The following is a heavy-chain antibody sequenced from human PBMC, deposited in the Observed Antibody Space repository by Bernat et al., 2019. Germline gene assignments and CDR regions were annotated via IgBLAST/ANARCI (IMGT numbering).Heavy chain of an antibody. CDR3: ARGGDFDPLLYYYYYGMDV. Sequence: VQLVESGGGVVQPGRSLRLSCAASGFTFSSYGMHWVRQAPGKGLEGVSSISSSSSYIYYADSVKGRFTISRDNAKNSLYLQMNSLRAEDTAVYYCARGGDFDPLLYYYYYGMDVWGQGTTVTVSS. CDR1: GFTFSSYG. V-gene: IGHV3-21*01. J-gene: IGHJ6*02. D-gene: IGHD3-9*01. CDR2: ISSSSSYI.